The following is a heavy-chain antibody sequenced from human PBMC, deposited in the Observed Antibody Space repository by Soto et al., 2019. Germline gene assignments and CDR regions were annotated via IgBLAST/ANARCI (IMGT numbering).Heavy chain of an antibody. D-gene: IGHD6-6*01. V-gene: IGHV3-74*01. Sequence: GGSLRLSCAASGFTFNSYWMHWVRQAPGKGLVWVSRISSDGTTTNYADSVKGRFTISRDNAKNTLYLQMNSLRAEDTAVYYCARVSARVYWGQGTLVSVYS. J-gene: IGHJ4*02. CDR2: ISSDGTTT. CDR1: GFTFNSYW. CDR3: ARVSARVY.